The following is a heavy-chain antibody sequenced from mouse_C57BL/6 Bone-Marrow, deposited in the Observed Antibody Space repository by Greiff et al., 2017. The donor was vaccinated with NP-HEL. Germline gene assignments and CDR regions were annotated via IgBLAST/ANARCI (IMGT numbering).Heavy chain of an antibody. J-gene: IGHJ4*01. Sequence: VQLQQSGAELVKPGASVKISCKASGYAFSSYWMNWVKQRPGKGLEWIGQIYPGDGDTNYNGKFKGKATLTADKSSSTAYMQLSSLTSEDSAVYFCARQYYSNYNAMDYWGQGTPVTVSS. V-gene: IGHV1-80*01. CDR2: IYPGDGDT. CDR1: GYAFSSYW. D-gene: IGHD2-5*01. CDR3: ARQYYSNYNAMDY.